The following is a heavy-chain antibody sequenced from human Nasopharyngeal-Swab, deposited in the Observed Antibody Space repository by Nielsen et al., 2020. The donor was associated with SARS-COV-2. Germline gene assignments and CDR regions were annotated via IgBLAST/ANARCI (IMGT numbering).Heavy chain of an antibody. Sequence: SETLSLTCAVYGGSFSGYFWSWIRQPPGKGLEWIGEINHSGSTNYNPSLKSRVTISVDTSKNQFSLKLSSVTAADTAVYYCARGGRGLLGYWGQGTLVTVSS. J-gene: IGHJ4*02. CDR3: ARGGRGLLGY. D-gene: IGHD3-10*01. CDR1: GGSFSGYF. V-gene: IGHV4-34*01. CDR2: INHSGST.